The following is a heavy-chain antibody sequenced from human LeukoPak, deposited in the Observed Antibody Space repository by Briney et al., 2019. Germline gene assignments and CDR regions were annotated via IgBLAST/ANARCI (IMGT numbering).Heavy chain of an antibody. Sequence: GGSLRLPCAASGFTFSTYAMSWVRQAPGKGLEWVSAIIGSGGSTYYADSVKGRFTISRDNSKNTLYLQMNNLRVEDTAVYYCAKSHSSGWSLHCDYWGQGTLVTVSS. J-gene: IGHJ4*02. CDR3: AKSHSSGWSLHCDY. CDR1: GFTFSTYA. D-gene: IGHD6-19*01. V-gene: IGHV3-23*01. CDR2: IIGSGGST.